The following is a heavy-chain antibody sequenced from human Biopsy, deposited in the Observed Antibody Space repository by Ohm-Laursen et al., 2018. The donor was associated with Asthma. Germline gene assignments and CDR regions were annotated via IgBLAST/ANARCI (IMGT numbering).Heavy chain of an antibody. CDR2: IKHDGSEN. J-gene: IGHJ1*01. D-gene: IGHD3-3*02. CDR3: ARTFHFWSPYHAEHYQL. CDR1: GFTFSRYG. Sequence: GSLRLSCAASGFTFSRYGMHWVRQAPGKGLEWVANIKHDGSENNHVDSLKGRFTISRDNAKNSLYLQMNSLRAEDTAVYYCARTFHFWSPYHAEHYQLWGQGTLVTVSS. V-gene: IGHV3-7*01.